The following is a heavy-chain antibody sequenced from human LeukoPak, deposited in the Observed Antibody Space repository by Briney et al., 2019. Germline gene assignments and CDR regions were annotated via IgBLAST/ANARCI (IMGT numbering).Heavy chain of an antibody. J-gene: IGHJ4*02. V-gene: IGHV3-33*08. D-gene: IGHD6-19*01. CDR3: ARGLYKNGWYYFDY. CDR2: LSYDGSNK. CDR1: GFSGTFYG. Sequence: PGGSLRLSCTDSGFSGTFYGIHWVRQAPGKGLEWVAFLSYDGSNKFYADSVKGRFTISRDNSENTLYLQMNSLKAEDTAVYYCARGLYKNGWYYFDYWGQGTLVTVSS.